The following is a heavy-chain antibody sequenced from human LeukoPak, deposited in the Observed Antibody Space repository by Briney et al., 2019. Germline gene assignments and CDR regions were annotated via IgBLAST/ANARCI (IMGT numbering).Heavy chain of an antibody. CDR2: IYYSGST. CDR3: ARATTVTTSFDY. V-gene: IGHV4-30-4*01. Sequence: SQTLSLTCTVSGGSISSGEYYWSWIRQPPGKGLEWIGYIYYSGSTYYNPSLKSRVTISVDTSKNQFSLKLSSVTAADTAVYYCARATTVTTSFDYWGQGTLVTVSS. CDR1: GGSISSGEYY. J-gene: IGHJ4*02. D-gene: IGHD4-17*01.